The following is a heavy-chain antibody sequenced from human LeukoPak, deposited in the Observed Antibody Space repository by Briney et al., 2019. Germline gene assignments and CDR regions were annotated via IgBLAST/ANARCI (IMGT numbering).Heavy chain of an antibody. CDR2: IIPIFGTA. CDR1: GGTFSSYA. J-gene: IGHJ4*02. Sequence: ASVKVSCKASGGTFSSYAISWVRQASGQGLEWMGGIIPIFGTANYAQKFQGRVTITADESTSTAYMELSSLRSEDTAVYYCARAEGYDILTGMGGDYWGQGTLVTVSS. D-gene: IGHD3-9*01. CDR3: ARAEGYDILTGMGGDY. V-gene: IGHV1-69*13.